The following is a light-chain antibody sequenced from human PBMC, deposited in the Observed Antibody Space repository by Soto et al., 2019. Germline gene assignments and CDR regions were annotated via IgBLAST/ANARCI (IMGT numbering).Light chain of an antibody. CDR3: VQGTHWPIT. CDR1: HSLVHSDGNTY. J-gene: IGKJ5*01. CDR2: KVS. V-gene: IGKV2-30*02. Sequence: DVVMTQTQLSLPVTLGQPASIAGWAIHSLVHSDGNTYFSWLHQSPGQSPRRLIYKVSNRASGVPDRFSGSGSGTDFTLKISRVQPEDVGVYYCVQGTHWPITFCQGTRLDIK.